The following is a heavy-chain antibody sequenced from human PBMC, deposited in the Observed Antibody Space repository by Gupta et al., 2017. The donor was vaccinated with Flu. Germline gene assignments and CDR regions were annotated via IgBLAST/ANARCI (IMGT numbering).Heavy chain of an antibody. Sequence: QVQLVESGGGLVKPGGSLRLSCAASGFTFSDYYMSWIRQAPGKGLEWVSYISSSSSYTNYADSVKGRFTISRDNAKNSLSLQMNSLRAEDTAVYYCARVKFVPAAVMDYWGQGTLVTVSS. CDR3: ARVKFVPAAVMDY. CDR1: GFTFSDYY. J-gene: IGHJ4*02. V-gene: IGHV3-11*05. CDR2: ISSSSSYT. D-gene: IGHD2-21*01.